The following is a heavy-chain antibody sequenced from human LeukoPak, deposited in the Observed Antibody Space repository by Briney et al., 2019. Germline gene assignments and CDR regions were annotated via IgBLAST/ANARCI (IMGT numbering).Heavy chain of an antibody. CDR1: GGSIRSYY. D-gene: IGHD3-16*01. Sequence: PETLSLTRTDSGGSIRSYYSGTVPQTPQKGLERVGSIYYSGRTYYNPSLKSRVTISVDTSKNQFSLKLSSVTAADTAVYYCARRMWGITSGVHDAFDIWGQGTMVTVSS. CDR3: ARRMWGITSGVHDAFDI. J-gene: IGHJ3*02. V-gene: IGHV4-39*01. CDR2: IYYSGRT.